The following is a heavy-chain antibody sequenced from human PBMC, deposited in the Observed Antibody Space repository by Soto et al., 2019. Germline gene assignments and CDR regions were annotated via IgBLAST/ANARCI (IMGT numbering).Heavy chain of an antibody. J-gene: IGHJ6*02. V-gene: IGHV1-3*01. Sequence: ASVKVSCKASGYTFTSYAMHWVRQAPGQRLEWMGWINAGNGNTKYSQKFQGRVTITRDTSASTAYMELSSLRSEDTAVYYCARDLTMVRGVNYYYYGMDVWGQGTTVTVSS. CDR3: ARDLTMVRGVNYYYYGMDV. CDR2: INAGNGNT. D-gene: IGHD3-10*01. CDR1: GYTFTSYA.